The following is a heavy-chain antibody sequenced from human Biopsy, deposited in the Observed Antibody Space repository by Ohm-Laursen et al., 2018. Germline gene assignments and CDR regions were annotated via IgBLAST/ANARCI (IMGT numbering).Heavy chain of an antibody. CDR2: ISGNSDII. CDR3: AKGQVVVGAFDI. V-gene: IGHV3-23*01. CDR1: GFTFSSYA. J-gene: IGHJ3*02. Sequence: SLRLSCAASGFTFSSYAMTWFRQAPGKGLEWVSTISGNSDIIYDTDSVRGRFTISRDNSENTLYLQMNSLRAEDTAVYYCAKGQVVVGAFDIWGQGTVVTVSS. D-gene: IGHD2-15*01.